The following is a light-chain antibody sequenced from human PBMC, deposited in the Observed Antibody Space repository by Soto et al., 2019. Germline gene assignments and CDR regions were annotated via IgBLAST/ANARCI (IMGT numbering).Light chain of an antibody. Sequence: EIVLTQSPGTLSLSPGERATLSCRASQSVSSSSLAWYQQKPGQAPRLLIYGASGRATGIPDRFSASGSGTDFTLTISSLEPEDFAVYYCQQHAHWPLTFGGGTKVDIK. V-gene: IGKV3D-20*02. J-gene: IGKJ4*01. CDR2: GAS. CDR1: QSVSSSS. CDR3: QQHAHWPLT.